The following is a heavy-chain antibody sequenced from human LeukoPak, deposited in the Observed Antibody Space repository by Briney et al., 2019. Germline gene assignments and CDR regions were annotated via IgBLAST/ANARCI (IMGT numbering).Heavy chain of an antibody. CDR2: MNPNSGNT. Sequence: ASVKVSCKASGYTFTSYDINWVRQATGQGLEWMGWMNPNSGNTGYAQKFQGRVTITRNTSISTAYMELSSLRSEDTAVYYCAREGYYDYVWGSYRYKGYFDYWGQGTLVTVSS. CDR1: GYTFTSYD. V-gene: IGHV1-8*03. CDR3: AREGYYDYVWGSYRYKGYFDY. J-gene: IGHJ4*02. D-gene: IGHD3-16*02.